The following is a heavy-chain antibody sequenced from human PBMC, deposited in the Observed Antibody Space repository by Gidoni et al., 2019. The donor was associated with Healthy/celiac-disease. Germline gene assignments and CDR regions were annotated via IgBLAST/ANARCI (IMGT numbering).Heavy chain of an antibody. D-gene: IGHD4-17*01. J-gene: IGHJ3*02. CDR1: GGSFRGYY. Sequence: QLQLQQWGAGLLKPSETQSLTGAGYGGSFRGYYWSLIRQPPGKGLEWIGEINHSGSTNYNPSLKSRVTISVDTSKNQFSLKLSSVTAADTAVYYCARGEAVTTLGAFDIWGQGTRVTVSS. V-gene: IGHV4-34*01. CDR2: INHSGST. CDR3: ARGEAVTTLGAFDI.